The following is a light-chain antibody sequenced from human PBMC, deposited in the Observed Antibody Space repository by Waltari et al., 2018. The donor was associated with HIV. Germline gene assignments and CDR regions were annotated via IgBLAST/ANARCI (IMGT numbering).Light chain of an antibody. CDR3: ASWDDRLSHWV. V-gene: IGLV1-47*01. CDR2: RND. Sequence: QSVLPQPPSTSKPPGQRVLMSSSGTQSIVATNFVSSFQQVPGGAPKLVIYRNDQRLSGVPDRFSAAKSGSTASLAITGLRTDDEAEYFCASWDDRLSHWVFGGGTKLTV. CDR1: QSIVATNF. J-gene: IGLJ3*02.